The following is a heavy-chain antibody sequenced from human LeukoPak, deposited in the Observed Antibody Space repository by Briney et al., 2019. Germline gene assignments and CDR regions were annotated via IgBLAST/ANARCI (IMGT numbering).Heavy chain of an antibody. CDR3: ARDLSQMFDP. CDR2: IYYSGST. V-gene: IGHV4-31*03. Sequence: PSETLSLTCTVSGGSISSGGYYWSWIRQHPGKGLEWIGYIYYSGSTYYNPSLKSRVTIAVDTSKSQFSLKLSSVTAADTAVYYCARDLSQMFDPWGQGTLVTVSS. CDR1: GGSISSGGYY. J-gene: IGHJ5*02.